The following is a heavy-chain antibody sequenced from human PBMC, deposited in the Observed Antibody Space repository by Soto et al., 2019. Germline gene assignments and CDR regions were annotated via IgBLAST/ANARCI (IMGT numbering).Heavy chain of an antibody. V-gene: IGHV3-53*02. D-gene: IGHD3-10*01. CDR2: IYSGGSK. CDR3: AGGFYGSGWLDH. Sequence: EVQKVETGGGLIQPGGSLRLSCAASGFTVSSNYMNWVRQAPGKGLEWISAIYSGGSKYYADSVKGRFTISRDNSKNTVHLQMNSLRAEDTAVYYCAGGFYGSGWLDHWGQGTLVTVSS. J-gene: IGHJ4*02. CDR1: GFTVSSNY.